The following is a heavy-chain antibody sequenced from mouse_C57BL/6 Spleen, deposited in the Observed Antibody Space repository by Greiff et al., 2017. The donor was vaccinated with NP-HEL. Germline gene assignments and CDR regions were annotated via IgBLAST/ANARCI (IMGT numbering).Heavy chain of an antibody. V-gene: IGHV5-4*01. CDR1: GFTFSSYA. Sequence: EVQLVESGGGLVKPGGSLKLSCAASGFTFSSYAMSWVRQTPEKRLEWVATISDGGSYTYYPDNVKGRFTISRDNAKNNLYLQMSHLKSEDTAMYYCARESLTGSWFAYWGQGTLVTVSA. CDR3: ARESLTGSWFAY. CDR2: ISDGGSYT. D-gene: IGHD4-1*01. J-gene: IGHJ3*01.